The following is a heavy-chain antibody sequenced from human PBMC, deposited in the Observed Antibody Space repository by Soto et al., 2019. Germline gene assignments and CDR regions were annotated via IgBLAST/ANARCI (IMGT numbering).Heavy chain of an antibody. Sequence: ASVKVSCKVSGYTLTELSMHWVRQAPGEGLEWMGGFDPEDGETIYAQKFQGRVTMTEDTSTDTAYMELSSLRSEDTAVYYCATDGSDFWSGQDPDYYYYYGMDVWGQGTTVTVSS. D-gene: IGHD3-3*01. CDR1: GYTLTELS. J-gene: IGHJ6*02. CDR2: FDPEDGET. CDR3: ATDGSDFWSGQDPDYYYYYGMDV. V-gene: IGHV1-24*01.